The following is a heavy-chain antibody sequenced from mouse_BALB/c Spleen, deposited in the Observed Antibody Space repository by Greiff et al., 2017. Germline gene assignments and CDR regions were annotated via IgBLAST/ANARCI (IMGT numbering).Heavy chain of an antibody. J-gene: IGHJ1*01. CDR3: ARDGGLRRPWYFDV. CDR2: IWAGGST. CDR1: GFSLTSYG. Sequence: VKVVESGPGLVAPSQSLSITCTVSGFSLTSYGVHWVRQPPGKGLEWLGVIWAGGSTNYNSALMSRLSISKDNSKSQVFLKMNSLQTDDTAMYYCARDGGLRRPWYFDVWGAGTTVTVSS. D-gene: IGHD2-2*01. V-gene: IGHV2-9*02.